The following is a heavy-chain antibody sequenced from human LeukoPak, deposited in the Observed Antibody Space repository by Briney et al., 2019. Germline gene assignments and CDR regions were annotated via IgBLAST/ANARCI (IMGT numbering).Heavy chain of an antibody. CDR3: ARERPEYYDFWSGYSDY. D-gene: IGHD3-3*01. J-gene: IGHJ4*02. CDR2: ISGSGGST. V-gene: IGHV3-23*01. CDR1: EFTFSSYA. Sequence: GGSLRLSCAASEFTFSSYAMSWVRQAPGKGLEWVSSISGSGGSTYYADSVKGRFTISRDNSKNTLYLQMNSLRAEDTAVYYCARERPEYYDFWSGYSDYWGQGTLVTVSS.